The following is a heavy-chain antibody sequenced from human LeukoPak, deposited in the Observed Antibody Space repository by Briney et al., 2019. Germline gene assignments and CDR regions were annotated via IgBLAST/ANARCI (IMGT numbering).Heavy chain of an antibody. CDR1: GGSISSYY. Sequence: SETLSLTCTVSGGSISSYYWSWIRQPPGKGLEWIGDIYYSGSTNYNPSLKSRVTISVDTSKNQFSLKLSSVTAADTAVYYCARVQEGVVAGKYFDYWGQGTLVTVSS. V-gene: IGHV4-59*01. D-gene: IGHD6-19*01. J-gene: IGHJ4*02. CDR3: ARVQEGVVAGKYFDY. CDR2: IYYSGST.